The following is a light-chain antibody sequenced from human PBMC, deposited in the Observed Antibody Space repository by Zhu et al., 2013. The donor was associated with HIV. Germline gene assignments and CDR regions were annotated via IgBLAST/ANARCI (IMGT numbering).Light chain of an antibody. V-gene: IGKV1-39*01. J-gene: IGKJ3*01. CDR3: QQSSSTPLT. CDR2: GAF. CDR1: QSINSF. Sequence: DIQMTQSPSSLSASVGDRVTITCRASQSINSFLNWYQQKPGKAPNLLIYGAFNLQSGVPSRFSGSGSGTDFTLTISSLQPEDSATYFCQQSSSTPLTFGAGPKWRSN.